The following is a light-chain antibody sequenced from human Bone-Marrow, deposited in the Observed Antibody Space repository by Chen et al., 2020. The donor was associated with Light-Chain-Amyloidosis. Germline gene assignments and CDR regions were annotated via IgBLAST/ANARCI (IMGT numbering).Light chain of an antibody. J-gene: IGLJ2*01. V-gene: IGLV1-44*01. CDR3: AAWDDTLNGVL. CDR1: SSNIGINT. CDR2: TNR. Sequence: QSVLTHPPSASGTPGQSVTISCSGSSSNIGINTVNWYQQLPGTAPKLLIYTNRQRPPGVPDRFSGSKSGTSASLAISGLQSEDEADYFCAAWDDTLNGVLFGGGTKLTVL.